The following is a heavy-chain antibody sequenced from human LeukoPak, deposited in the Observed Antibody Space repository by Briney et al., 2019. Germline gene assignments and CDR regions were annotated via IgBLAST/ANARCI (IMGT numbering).Heavy chain of an antibody. CDR3: AKSVGIIRRGAFDI. CDR2: ISGSGATT. J-gene: IGHJ3*02. CDR1: GFTFSTYA. D-gene: IGHD3-10*01. V-gene: IGHV3-23*01. Sequence: GGSLRLSCAASGFTFSTYAMSWVRQAPGKGLEWVSGISGSGATTYYADSAKGRFTISRDNSKNTLYVQVNSLRAEDTAVYYCAKSVGIIRRGAFDIWGQGTMVTVSS.